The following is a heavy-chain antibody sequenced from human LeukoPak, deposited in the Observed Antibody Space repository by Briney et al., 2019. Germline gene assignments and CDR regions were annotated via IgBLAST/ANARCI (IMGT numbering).Heavy chain of an antibody. CDR2: IYWDDDK. V-gene: IGHV2-5*02. D-gene: IGHD1-20*01. Sequence: AGPTLVKTTPTLTLNCTFSGFSLSTNGVGVGWIRQPPGKALEWLALIYWDDDKRYSPSLKTRLSITKDTSKNQVVLTMTNMGPVDTATYYCAHGGVTGTKYWGQGTLVTVSS. J-gene: IGHJ4*02. CDR1: GFSLSTNGVG. CDR3: AHGGVTGTKY.